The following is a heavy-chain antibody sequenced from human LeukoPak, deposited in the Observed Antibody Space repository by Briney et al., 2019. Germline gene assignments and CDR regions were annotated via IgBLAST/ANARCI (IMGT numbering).Heavy chain of an antibody. D-gene: IGHD5-12*01. CDR3: ARDLGYSGPSYFDY. J-gene: IGHJ4*02. CDR1: GGSIRSSSYY. Sequence: SETLSLTCTVSGGSIRSSSYYWGWIRQPPGKGLEWIGSIYYSGSTYYNPSLKSRVTISVDTSKNQFSLKLSSVTAADTAVYYCARDLGYSGPSYFDYWGQGTLVTVSS. V-gene: IGHV4-39*07. CDR2: IYYSGST.